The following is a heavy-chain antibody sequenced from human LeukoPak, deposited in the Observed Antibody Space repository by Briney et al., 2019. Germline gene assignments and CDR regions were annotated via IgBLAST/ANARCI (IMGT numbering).Heavy chain of an antibody. CDR3: ANLPTEYMAVDAFDI. Sequence: PGGSLRLSCAASAFTFSNYDMHWVRQAPGKGLEWVAVISYDGSNKYYADSVKGRFTISRDNSKNTLYLQMNSLRAEDTAVYYCANLPTEYMAVDAFDIWGQGTMVTVSS. CDR1: AFTFSNYD. J-gene: IGHJ3*02. CDR2: ISYDGSNK. D-gene: IGHD6-19*01. V-gene: IGHV3-30*18.